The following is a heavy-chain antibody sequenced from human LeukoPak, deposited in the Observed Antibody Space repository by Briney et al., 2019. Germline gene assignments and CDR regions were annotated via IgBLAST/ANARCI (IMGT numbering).Heavy chain of an antibody. CDR2: IIPIFGTT. CDR1: GGALSSYA. J-gene: IGHJ4*02. V-gene: IGHV1-69*13. Sequence: SVKVSCKASGGALSSYAITWVRQAPGQGLEWMGGIIPIFGTTNYAQKFQGRATITADESTSTAYMELSSLRSEDTAVYYCATCPLGGSGYYPYWGQGTLVTVSS. CDR3: ATCPLGGSGYYPY. D-gene: IGHD3-22*01.